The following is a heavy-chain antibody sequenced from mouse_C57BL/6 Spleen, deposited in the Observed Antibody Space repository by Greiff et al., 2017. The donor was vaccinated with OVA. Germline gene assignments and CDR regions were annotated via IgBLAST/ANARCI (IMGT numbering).Heavy chain of an antibody. J-gene: IGHJ2*01. CDR2: ISYDGSN. D-gene: IGHD4-1*01. Sequence: EVQRVESGPGLVKPSQSLSLTCSVTGYSITSGYYWNWIRQFPGNKLEWMGYISYDGSNNYNPSLKNRISITRDTSKNQFFLKLNSVTTEDTATYYCARRDWGPFDYWGQGTTLTVSS. CDR3: ARRDWGPFDY. CDR1: GYSITSGYY. V-gene: IGHV3-6*01.